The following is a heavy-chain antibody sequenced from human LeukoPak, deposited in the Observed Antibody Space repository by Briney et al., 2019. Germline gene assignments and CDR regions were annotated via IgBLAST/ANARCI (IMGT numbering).Heavy chain of an antibody. D-gene: IGHD3-3*01. Sequence: GGSLRLSCAASGFTFSSYAMSWVRQAPGKGLEWVSAISGSGGSTYYADSVKGRFTTSRDNSKNTLYLQMNSLRAEDTAVYYCAKALSYDFWSGYYDYWGQGTLVTVSS. CDR3: AKALSYDFWSGYYDY. CDR1: GFTFSSYA. V-gene: IGHV3-23*01. CDR2: ISGSGGST. J-gene: IGHJ4*02.